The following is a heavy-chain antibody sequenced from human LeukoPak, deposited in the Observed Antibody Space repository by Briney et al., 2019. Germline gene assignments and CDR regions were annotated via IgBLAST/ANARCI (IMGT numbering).Heavy chain of an antibody. CDR1: GGSISSYY. CDR3: ARQIASAGTAGFDF. D-gene: IGHD6-13*01. V-gene: IGHV4-4*07. CDR2: IYSTGST. Sequence: SETLSLTCTVSGGSISSYYWSWIRQPAGKGLEWLGRIYSTGSTNYNPSLKSRFTMSVDTSKNQFSLRLRSVTAADTAVYYCARQIASAGTAGFDFWGQGALVTVSS. J-gene: IGHJ4*02.